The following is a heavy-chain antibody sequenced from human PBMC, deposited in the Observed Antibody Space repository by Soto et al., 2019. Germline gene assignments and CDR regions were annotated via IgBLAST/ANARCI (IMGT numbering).Heavy chain of an antibody. CDR1: GFSFITSY. CDR3: ASLLGRVTTFVS. V-gene: IGHV3-7*01. Sequence: HPGGSLRLSCAASGFSFITSYMSWVRQAPGRGLEWVASIKEDGSVKHYVDSVQGRFTVSRDNAKNSLLLQMNSLTGDDTAVYYCASLLGRVTTFVSWGQGTLVTVSS. J-gene: IGHJ4*02. D-gene: IGHD1-1*01. CDR2: IKEDGSVK.